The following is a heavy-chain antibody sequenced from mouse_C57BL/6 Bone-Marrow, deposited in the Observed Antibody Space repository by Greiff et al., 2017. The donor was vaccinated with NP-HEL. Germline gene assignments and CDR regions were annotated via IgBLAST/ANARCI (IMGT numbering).Heavy chain of an antibody. CDR1: GYSFTGYY. D-gene: IGHD1-1*01. J-gene: IGHJ4*01. CDR2: INPSTGGT. V-gene: IGHV1-42*01. Sequence: EVKLQQSGPELVKPGASVKISCKASGYSFTGYYMNWVKQSPEKSLEWIGEINPSTGGTTYNQKFKAKATLTVDKSSSTAYMQLKSLTSEDSAVYYCARSDYGSSYYYAMDYWGQGTSVTVSS. CDR3: ARSDYGSSYYYAMDY.